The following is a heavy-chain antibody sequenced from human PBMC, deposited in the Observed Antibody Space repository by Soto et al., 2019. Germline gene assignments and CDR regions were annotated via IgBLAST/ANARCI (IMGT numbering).Heavy chain of an antibody. Sequence: QVQLQESGPGVLKPSETLSLSCSVSGGSISKFYWSWIRKTAGKGLEWMGRVYATGTTDYNPSLRSRVPMSVDISKKTFSLRLTSVTAADTGVYYCVRDGSKTLRDWFDPWGQGKLVTVSS. CDR2: VYATGTT. CDR3: VRDGSKTLRDWFDP. CDR1: GGSISKFY. V-gene: IGHV4-4*07. J-gene: IGHJ5*02.